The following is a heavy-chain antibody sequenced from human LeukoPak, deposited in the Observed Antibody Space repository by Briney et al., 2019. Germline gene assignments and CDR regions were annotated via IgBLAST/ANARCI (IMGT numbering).Heavy chain of an antibody. V-gene: IGHV1-69*01. Sequence: SVKVSCKASGGTFSSYAISWVRQAPGQGLEWMGGIIPIFGTANYAQKFQGRVTITADESTSTAYMELSSLRSEDTAMYYCARVAYYYDRQFDYWGQGTLVTVSS. CDR1: GGTFSSYA. CDR3: ARVAYYYDRQFDY. J-gene: IGHJ4*02. D-gene: IGHD3-22*01. CDR2: IIPIFGTA.